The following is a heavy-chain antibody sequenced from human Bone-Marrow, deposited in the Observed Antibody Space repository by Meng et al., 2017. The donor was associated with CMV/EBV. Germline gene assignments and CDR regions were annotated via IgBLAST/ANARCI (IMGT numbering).Heavy chain of an antibody. Sequence: EVELVGSGVGLIQPGGSLSLSCEDSGFTFSNYWMHWVRQVPGEGLVWVSRINEDGRITSYADSVKGRFTISRDNARNTLYLQMNSLRADDSAVYYCARDLSGSRDYWGRGTLVTVSS. CDR3: ARDLSGSRDY. CDR2: INEDGRIT. J-gene: IGHJ4*02. V-gene: IGHV3-74*01. D-gene: IGHD1-26*01. CDR1: GFTFSNYW.